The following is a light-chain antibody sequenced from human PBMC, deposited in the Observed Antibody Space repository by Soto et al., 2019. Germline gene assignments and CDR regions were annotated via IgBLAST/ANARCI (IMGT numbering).Light chain of an antibody. J-gene: IGKJ1*01. CDR2: AAS. V-gene: IGKV1-39*01. CDR1: QSINSY. Sequence: DIQMTQSPSSLSASVGDRVTITCRASQSINSYLNWYQQKPGKAPKLLIYAASTLQSGVPSRFSGSGSGTDFPLTISSLQPEDFATYYCQQSYSTPQTFGQGTKVEIK. CDR3: QQSYSTPQT.